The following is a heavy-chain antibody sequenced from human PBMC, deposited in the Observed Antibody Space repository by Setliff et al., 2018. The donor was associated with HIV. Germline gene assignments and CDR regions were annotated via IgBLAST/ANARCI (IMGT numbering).Heavy chain of an antibody. Sequence: SETLSLTCTVSGGSVSSPGYYWGWIRQPPGKGLEWIGSIYYSGSTYYNPSLKSRVPISVDTSKNQFSLKLSSVTAADTAVYYCARGRTQWPNYNYFDPWGLGTLVTVSS. CDR3: ARGRTQWPNYNYFDP. CDR2: IYYSGST. CDR1: GGSVSSPGYY. D-gene: IGHD6-19*01. J-gene: IGHJ5*02. V-gene: IGHV4-39*01.